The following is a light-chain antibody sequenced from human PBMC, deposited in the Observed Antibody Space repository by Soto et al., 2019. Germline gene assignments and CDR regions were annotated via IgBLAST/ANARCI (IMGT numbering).Light chain of an antibody. V-gene: IGKV1-5*01. CDR2: DVS. CDR3: QQYNSYRT. CDR1: QSVSNW. J-gene: IGKJ1*01. Sequence: DIQMTQSPSTLSASVGERVTITFRARQSVSNWLAWYQQKPGKAPKVLIYDVSSLESGVPSRFSGSGSGTEFILTISSLQPDDFATYYCQQYNSYRTFGQGTKVDIK.